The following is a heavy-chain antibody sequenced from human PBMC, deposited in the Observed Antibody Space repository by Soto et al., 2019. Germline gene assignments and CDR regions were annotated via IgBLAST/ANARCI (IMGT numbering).Heavy chain of an antibody. J-gene: IGHJ4*02. Sequence: GESLKISCKGSGNSFTSFWVGWVRQTPGKGLEWMGIIYPDDSDTRYNPSFPGHVTISVDKSTSTAYLEWGSLKASDTAMYYFARHGSGGGLWLVIDFWGQGTLVTVSS. CDR2: IYPDDSDT. CDR3: ARHGSGGGLWLVIDF. V-gene: IGHV5-51*01. D-gene: IGHD6-19*01. CDR1: GNSFTSFW.